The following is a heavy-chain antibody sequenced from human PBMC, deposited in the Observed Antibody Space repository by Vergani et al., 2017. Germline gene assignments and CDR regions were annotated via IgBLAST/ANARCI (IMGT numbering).Heavy chain of an antibody. CDR3: ARPYLSYDWFDY. V-gene: IGHV3-23*01. J-gene: IGHJ4*01. CDR2: ISGSGGST. Sequence: EVQLLESGGGLVQPGGSLRLYCAASGFTFSSYAMSWVRQAPGKGLEWVSAISGSGGSTYYADSVKGRVTISRNNSKNTLYLQMNSLRVEDTAVYYCARPYLSYDWFDYWGQRTLVTVSS. CDR1: GFTFSSYA. D-gene: IGHD3-9*01.